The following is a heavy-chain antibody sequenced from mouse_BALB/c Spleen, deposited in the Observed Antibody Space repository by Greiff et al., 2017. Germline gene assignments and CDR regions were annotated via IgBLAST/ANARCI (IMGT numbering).Heavy chain of an antibody. CDR2: INPGNSDT. CDR3: TRSYYRYDEGYYALDY. V-gene: IGHV1-5*01. Sequence: VQLQQSGTVLARPGASVKMSCKASGYSFTSYWMHWVKQRPGQGLEWIGAINPGNSDTSYNQKFKGKAKLTAVTSASTAYMELSSLTNEDSAVYYFTRSYYRYDEGYYALDYWGQGTSVTVSS. D-gene: IGHD2-14*01. J-gene: IGHJ4*01. CDR1: GYSFTSYW.